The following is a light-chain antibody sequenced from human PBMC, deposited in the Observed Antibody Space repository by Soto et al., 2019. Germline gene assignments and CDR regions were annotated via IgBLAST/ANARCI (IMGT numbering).Light chain of an antibody. CDR1: SSDVGNYNL. CDR3: SSYAGSNVL. Sequence: QSALTQPASVSGSPGQSITISCTGTSSDVGNYNLVSWYQQHPGKTPKVIIYEGSKRPSGVSNRFSGSKSGNTASLTISGLQAEDEADYSCSSYAGSNVLFGGGTKLTVL. J-gene: IGLJ2*01. CDR2: EGS. V-gene: IGLV2-23*01.